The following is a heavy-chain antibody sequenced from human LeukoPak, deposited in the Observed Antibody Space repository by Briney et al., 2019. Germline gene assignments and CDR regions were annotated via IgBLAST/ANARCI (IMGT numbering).Heavy chain of an antibody. D-gene: IGHD6-19*01. J-gene: IGHJ4*02. Sequence: SETLSLTCTVSGGSISSYYWSWIRQPPGKGLEWIGYIYYSGSTNYNPSLKSRVTISVDTSKNQFSLKLSSVTAADTAVYYCARVYSSGWYRGGSYFDYWGQGTLVTVSS. CDR1: GGSISSYY. CDR2: IYYSGST. V-gene: IGHV4-59*01. CDR3: ARVYSSGWYRGGSYFDY.